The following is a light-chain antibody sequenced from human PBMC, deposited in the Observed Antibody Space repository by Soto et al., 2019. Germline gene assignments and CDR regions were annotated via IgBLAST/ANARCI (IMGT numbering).Light chain of an antibody. CDR1: SSDIGTYNF. V-gene: IGLV2-14*01. Sequence: QSALTQPASVSESPGHSITISCTGTSSDIGTYNFVSWYQHLPGKAPKLVIFEVSNRPSGVSNRFSGSKSGNTASLTVSGLQAEDEADYYCSSYAGSNDRWVFGGGTKLTVL. J-gene: IGLJ3*02. CDR2: EVS. CDR3: SSYAGSNDRWV.